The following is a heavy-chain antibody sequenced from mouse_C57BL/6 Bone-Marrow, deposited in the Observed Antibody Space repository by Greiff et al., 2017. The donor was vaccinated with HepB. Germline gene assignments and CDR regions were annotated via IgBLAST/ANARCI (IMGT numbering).Heavy chain of an antibody. CDR1: GYTFTSYW. CDR3: ARGDFTTIVARAMDY. Sequence: QVQLQQPGAELVKPGASVKLSCKASGYTFTSYWMHWVKQRPGQGLEWIGMIHPNSGSTNYNEKFKSKATLTVDKSSSTSYMQLSSLTSEDSAVYYCARGDFTTIVARAMDYWGQGTSVTVSS. D-gene: IGHD1-1*01. CDR2: IHPNSGST. V-gene: IGHV1-64*01. J-gene: IGHJ4*01.